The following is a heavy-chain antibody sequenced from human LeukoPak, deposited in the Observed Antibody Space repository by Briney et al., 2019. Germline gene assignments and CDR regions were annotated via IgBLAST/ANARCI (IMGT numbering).Heavy chain of an antibody. CDR3: ARGIVWSGFSWFDP. J-gene: IGHJ5*02. CDR2: IIPILGIA. D-gene: IGHD3-3*01. V-gene: IGHV1-69*04. CDR1: GGTFSSYA. Sequence: SVKVSCKASGGTFSSYAISWVRQAPGQGLEWMGRIIPILGIANYAQKFQGRVTITADKSTSTAYMELSSLRSEDTAVYYCARGIVWSGFSWFDPWGQGTLVTVSS.